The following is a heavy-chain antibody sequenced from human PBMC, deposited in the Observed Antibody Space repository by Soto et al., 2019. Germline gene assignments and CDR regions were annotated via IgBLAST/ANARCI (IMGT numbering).Heavy chain of an antibody. V-gene: IGHV4-39*01. CDR3: AQTHSSSWPYYYYGMDV. CDR1: GDSITSSSHY. D-gene: IGHD6-13*01. CDR2: IYYDGNT. Sequence: SETLSLTCTVSGDSITSSSHYWGWIRQPPGKGLECIANIYYDGNTYYNPSLKSRVAISLDTSKNQFSLRLNSVTAADTAVYYCAQTHSSSWPYYYYGMDVWGQGTTVTVSS. J-gene: IGHJ6*02.